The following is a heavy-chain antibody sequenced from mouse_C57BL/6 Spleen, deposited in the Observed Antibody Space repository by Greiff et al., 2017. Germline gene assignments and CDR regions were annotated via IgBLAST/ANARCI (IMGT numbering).Heavy chain of an antibody. CDR2: INPNNGGT. D-gene: IGHD1-1*01. Sequence: VQLQQSGPELVKPGASVKISCKASGYTFTDYYMNWVKQSHGKSLEWIGDINPNNGGTSYNQKFKGKATLTVDKSSSTAYMELRSLPSEDSAVYYCASRGYYGSSKDYYAMDYWGQGTSVTVSS. V-gene: IGHV1-26*01. CDR3: ASRGYYGSSKDYYAMDY. J-gene: IGHJ4*01. CDR1: GYTFTDYY.